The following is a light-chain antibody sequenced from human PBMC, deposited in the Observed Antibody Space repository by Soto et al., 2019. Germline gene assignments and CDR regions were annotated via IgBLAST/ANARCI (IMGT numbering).Light chain of an antibody. V-gene: IGLV2-14*01. CDR3: SSYTSTSTRV. CDR1: SSDVGGYNY. J-gene: IGLJ1*01. Sequence: QSALTQPASVSGSPGQSITISCTGTSSDVGGYNYVSWYQQHPGKAPKLMIFEVSNRPSGISYRFSGSKSGNTASLTISGRQAEDEGDYYCSSYTSTSTRVFGSGTKVTVL. CDR2: EVS.